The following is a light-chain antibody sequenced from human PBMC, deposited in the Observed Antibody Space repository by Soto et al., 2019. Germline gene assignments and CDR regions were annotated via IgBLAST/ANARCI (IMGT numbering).Light chain of an antibody. CDR2: GVS. CDR3: QQYKNCLPLT. Sequence: EILLTQSTGTLSLSAGDRAALSCRASQSVSDGYLAWYQQKPGQAPRLLIYGVSTRATGVPARFSGSVSATAFTLTTSSLQYEDSAVYYCQQYKNCLPLTFGGGTKVDIK. V-gene: IGKV3-15*01. CDR1: QSVSDGY. J-gene: IGKJ4*01.